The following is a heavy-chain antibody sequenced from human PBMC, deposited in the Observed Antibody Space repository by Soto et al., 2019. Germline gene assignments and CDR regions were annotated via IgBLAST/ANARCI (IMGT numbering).Heavy chain of an antibody. J-gene: IGHJ5*02. CDR2: IHYSGGT. CDR1: GGSISSGTYY. D-gene: IGHD5-18*01. CDR3: ARHRSVERARFDP. Sequence: SETLSLTCTVSGGSISSGTYYWGWIRQPPGKGLGWIGSIHYSGGTYYNPSLKSRVILSVDTSKNQFSLKLSSVTAADTALYYCARHRSVERARFDPWGQGTLVTVSS. V-gene: IGHV4-39*01.